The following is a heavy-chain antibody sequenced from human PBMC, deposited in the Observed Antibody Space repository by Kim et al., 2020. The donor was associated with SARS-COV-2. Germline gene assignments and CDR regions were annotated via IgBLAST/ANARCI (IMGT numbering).Heavy chain of an antibody. J-gene: IGHJ4*02. D-gene: IGHD3-22*01. CDR1: GFTFSSYA. CDR3: AKDRYYDSSGYLDFDY. V-gene: IGHV3-23*01. Sequence: GGSLRLSCAASGFTFSSYAMSWVRQAPGKGLEWVSAISGSGGSTYYADSVKGRFTISRDNSKNTLYLQMNSLRAEDTAVYYCAKDRYYDSSGYLDFDYWGQGTLVTVSS. CDR2: ISGSGGST.